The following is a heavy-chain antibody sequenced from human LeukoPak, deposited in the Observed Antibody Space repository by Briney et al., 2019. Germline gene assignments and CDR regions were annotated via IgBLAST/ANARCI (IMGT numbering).Heavy chain of an antibody. CDR1: GFTFDDYA. Sequence: GGSLRLSCAASGFTFDDYAMHWVRQAPGKGLEWVSGISWNSGSIGYADSVKGQYTISRDNSKDTLYLQMNSLRAEDTAVYYCAKVTGPYYYDSSGYIDYWGQGTQVTVSS. CDR2: ISWNSGSI. J-gene: IGHJ4*02. D-gene: IGHD3-22*01. V-gene: IGHV3-9*01. CDR3: AKVTGPYYYDSSGYIDY.